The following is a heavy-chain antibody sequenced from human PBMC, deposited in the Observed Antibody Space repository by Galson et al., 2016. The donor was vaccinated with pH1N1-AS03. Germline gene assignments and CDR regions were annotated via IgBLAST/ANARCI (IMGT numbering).Heavy chain of an antibody. CDR3: ARGIRPYYYAMDV. D-gene: IGHD3-3*02. J-gene: IGHJ6*02. CDR2: IDWDDDK. CDR1: GFSLTTSGMC. V-gene: IGHV2-70*11. Sequence: ALVKPTQTLTLTCAISGFSLTTSGMCVNWIRQPPGKALEWLARIDWDDDKYFSTSLKTSLTISRDTSKNHVVLTLTNMGPEDTGTYYCARGIRPYYYAMDVWGQGTTVTVSS.